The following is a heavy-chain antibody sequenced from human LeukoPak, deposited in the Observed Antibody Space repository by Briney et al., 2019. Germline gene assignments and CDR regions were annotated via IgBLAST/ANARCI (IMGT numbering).Heavy chain of an antibody. J-gene: IGHJ6*02. CDR1: GFTFSSYA. D-gene: IGHD3-22*01. Sequence: GGSLRLSCAASGFTFSSYAMLWVRQAPGKGLEWVAVISYDGSNKYYADSVKGRFTISRDNSKNTLYLQMNSLRAEDTAVYYCARGPQDSSGYLYYYYYGMDVWGQGTTVTVSS. V-gene: IGHV3-30-3*01. CDR2: ISYDGSNK. CDR3: ARGPQDSSGYLYYYYYGMDV.